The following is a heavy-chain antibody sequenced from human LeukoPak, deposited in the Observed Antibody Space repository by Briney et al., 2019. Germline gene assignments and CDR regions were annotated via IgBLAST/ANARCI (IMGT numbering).Heavy chain of an antibody. D-gene: IGHD2-8*01. CDR3: ARARVGCTNYAFDI. CDR1: GFTVSSNY. Sequence: PGGPLRLSCAASGFTVSSNYLSWVRQAPGKGLEWVSVIYSGGSTYYADSVKGRFTISRDNSKNTLHLQMNSLRAEDTAVYYCARARVGCTNYAFDIWGQGTMVTVSS. CDR2: IYSGGST. V-gene: IGHV3-53*01. J-gene: IGHJ3*02.